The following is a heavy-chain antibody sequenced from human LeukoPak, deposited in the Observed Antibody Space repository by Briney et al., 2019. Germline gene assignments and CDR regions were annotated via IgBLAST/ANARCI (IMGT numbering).Heavy chain of an antibody. CDR2: ISSSSSTI. Sequence: GGSLRLSCAASGFTFSSYSMNRVRQAPGKGLEWVAYISSSSSTIYYADSEKGRFTISRDNAQNSLYLQMNSLRAEDTAVYYCARDLPREWLTPYDAFDIWGQGTMVTVSS. V-gene: IGHV3-48*04. CDR1: GFTFSSYS. D-gene: IGHD5-12*01. J-gene: IGHJ3*02. CDR3: ARDLPREWLTPYDAFDI.